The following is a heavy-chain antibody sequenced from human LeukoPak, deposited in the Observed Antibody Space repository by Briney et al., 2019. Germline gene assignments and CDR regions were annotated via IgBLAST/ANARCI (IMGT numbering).Heavy chain of an antibody. CDR3: ARDRNWNYLDY. CDR2: IIPIFGTA. CDR1: GGTFSSYA. D-gene: IGHD1-1*01. V-gene: IGHV1-69*05. Sequence: ASVKVSCKASGGTFSSYAISWVRQAPGQGLEWMGRIIPIFGTANYAQKFQGRVTITTDESTSTAYMELSSLRSEDTAVYYCARDRNWNYLDYWGQGILVTVSS. J-gene: IGHJ4*02.